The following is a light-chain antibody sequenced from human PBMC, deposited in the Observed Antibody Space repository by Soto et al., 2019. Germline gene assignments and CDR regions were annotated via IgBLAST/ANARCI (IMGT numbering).Light chain of an antibody. Sequence: DIQMTQSPSSLSASVGDRVTITCQASQDISNYLNWYQQKPGKAPKLLIYDASNLETGVPSRFSGSGSGTDFTFTISRLQPEDIATYYCQQYDNPLYTFGQGTKLEIK. CDR2: DAS. CDR3: QQYDNPLYT. J-gene: IGKJ2*01. V-gene: IGKV1-33*01. CDR1: QDISNY.